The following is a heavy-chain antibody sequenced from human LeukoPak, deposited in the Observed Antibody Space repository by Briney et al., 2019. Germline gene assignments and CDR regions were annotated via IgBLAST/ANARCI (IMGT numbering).Heavy chain of an antibody. CDR3: ARDSCSSTSCLFIASHYYYYYGMDV. CDR1: GFTVSSNY. D-gene: IGHD2-2*01. V-gene: IGHV3-53*01. J-gene: IGHJ6*02. CDR2: IYSGGST. Sequence: TGGSLRLSCAASGFTVSSNYMSWVRQAPGKGLEWVSVIYSGGSTYYADSVKGRFTISRDNSKNTLYLQMNSLRAEDTAVYYCARDSCSSTSCLFIASHYYYYYGMDVWGQGTTVTVSS.